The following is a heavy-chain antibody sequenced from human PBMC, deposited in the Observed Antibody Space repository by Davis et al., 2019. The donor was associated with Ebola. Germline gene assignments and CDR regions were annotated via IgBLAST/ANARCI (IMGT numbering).Heavy chain of an antibody. D-gene: IGHD6-19*01. CDR2: INHSGST. V-gene: IGHV4-34*01. J-gene: IGHJ6*02. CDR1: GGSFSGYY. CDR3: ARDSRWLVPGTYYYYGMDV. Sequence: MPSETLSLTCAVYGGSFSGYYWSWIRQPPGKGLEWIGEINHSGSTNYNPSLKSRVTISVDTSKNQFSLKLSSVTAADTAVYSCARDSRWLVPGTYYYYGMDVWGQGTTVTVSS.